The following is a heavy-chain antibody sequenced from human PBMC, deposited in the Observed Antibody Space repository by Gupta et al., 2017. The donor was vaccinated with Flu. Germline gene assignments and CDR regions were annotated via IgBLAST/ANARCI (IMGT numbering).Heavy chain of an antibody. CDR3: ARDWTPVLATISNGMDV. V-gene: IGHV1-69*08. J-gene: IGHJ6*02. CDR2: IIPILGIA. D-gene: IGHD5-12*01. Sequence: QVQLVQSGAEVKKPGSSVKVSCKASGGTFSSYTISWVRQVPGQGLEWMGRIIPILGIANYAQKFQGRVTITADKSTSTAYMELSSLRSEDTAVYYCARDWTPVLATISNGMDVWGQGTTVTVSS. CDR1: GGTFSSYT.